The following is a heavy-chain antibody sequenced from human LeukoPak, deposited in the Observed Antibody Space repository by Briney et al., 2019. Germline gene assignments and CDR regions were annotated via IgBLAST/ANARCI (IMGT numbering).Heavy chain of an antibody. V-gene: IGHV3-30*18. D-gene: IGHD2-15*01. CDR2: ISYDGSNK. CDR3: AKGVVVVAMDV. CDR1: GFTFSSYG. J-gene: IGHJ6*02. Sequence: GGSLRLSCAASGFTFSSYGMHWVRQAPGKGLEWVAVISYDGSNKYYADSVKGRFTISRDNSKNTLYLQMNSLRAEDTAVYYCAKGVVVVAMDVWGQGTTVTVSS.